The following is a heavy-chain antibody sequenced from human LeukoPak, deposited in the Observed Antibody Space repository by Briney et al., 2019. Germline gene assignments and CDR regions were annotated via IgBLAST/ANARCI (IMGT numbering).Heavy chain of an antibody. V-gene: IGHV4-38-2*02. Sequence: SETLSLTCSVSGYSISSGYYWAWMRQPPGKGLEWIGSINHSGSTYYNPSLKSRVTVSVDTSKNQFSLRLSSVTAADTAVYYCARDQDLYSSGWYGVNYWGQGTLVTVSS. CDR2: INHSGST. J-gene: IGHJ4*02. CDR3: ARDQDLYSSGWYGVNY. CDR1: GYSISSGYY. D-gene: IGHD6-19*01.